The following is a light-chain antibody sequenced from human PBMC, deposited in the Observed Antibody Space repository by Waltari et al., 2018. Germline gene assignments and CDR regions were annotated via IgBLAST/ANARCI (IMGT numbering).Light chain of an antibody. CDR3: QQYFSLPWT. CDR1: QSVLSSSDSRNY. CDR2: WAS. J-gene: IGKJ1*01. Sequence: DIVMTQSPESLPLSLGERATINCKSTQSVLSSSDSRNYLAWYQQRPGQSPKLLIYWASTREFGVPDRFTCSGSGTDFTLTISSLQAEDVAVYYCQQYFSLPWTFGQGT. V-gene: IGKV4-1*01.